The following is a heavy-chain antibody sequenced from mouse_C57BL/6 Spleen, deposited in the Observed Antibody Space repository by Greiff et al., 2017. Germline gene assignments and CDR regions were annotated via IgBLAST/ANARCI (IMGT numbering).Heavy chain of an antibody. J-gene: IGHJ2*01. CDR3: ARGTRGFDY. D-gene: IGHD3-3*01. V-gene: IGHV1-82*01. Sequence: QVQLKQSGPELVKPGASVKISCKASGYAFSSSWMNWVKQRPGKGLEWIGRIYPGDGDPNYNGKFKGQATLTADKSSSTAYMQLSRLASEDSAVYFCARGTRGFDYWGKGTTLTVSS. CDR2: IYPGDGDP. CDR1: GYAFSSSW.